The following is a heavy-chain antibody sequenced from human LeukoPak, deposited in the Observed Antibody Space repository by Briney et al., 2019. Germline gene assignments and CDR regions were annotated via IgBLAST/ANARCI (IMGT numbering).Heavy chain of an antibody. CDR3: ASNIVVVPAAIRGDWFDP. CDR1: GGSFSGYY. D-gene: IGHD2-2*01. V-gene: IGHV4-34*01. Sequence: SETLSLTCAVYGGSFSGYYWSWIRQPPGKGLEWIGEINHSGSTNYNPSLKSRVTISVDTSKNQFSLKLSSVTAADTAVYYCASNIVVVPAAIRGDWFDPWGQGTLVTVSS. CDR2: INHSGST. J-gene: IGHJ5*02.